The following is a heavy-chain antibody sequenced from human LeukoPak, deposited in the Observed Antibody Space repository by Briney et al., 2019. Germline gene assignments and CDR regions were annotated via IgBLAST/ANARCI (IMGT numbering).Heavy chain of an antibody. J-gene: IGHJ4*02. CDR1: GYTFTGYY. CDR3: AREGSFGDSSSWYSGGFDY. D-gene: IGHD6-13*01. Sequence: GASVKVSCKAFGYTFTGYYMHWVRQAPGQGLEWMGWINPNSGGTNYAQKFQGRVTMTRNTSISTAYMELSRLRSDDTAVYYCAREGSFGDSSSWYSGGFDYWGQGTLVTVSS. CDR2: INPNSGGT. V-gene: IGHV1-2*02.